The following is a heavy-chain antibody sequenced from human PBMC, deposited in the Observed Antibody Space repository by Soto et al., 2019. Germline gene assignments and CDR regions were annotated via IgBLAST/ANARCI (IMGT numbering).Heavy chain of an antibody. J-gene: IGHJ6*02. D-gene: IGHD3-16*01. V-gene: IGHV2-5*01. CDR1: GFSLTTRGLG. CDR3: GHRRESYDYSGLDV. Sequence: QITLKESGPTLVKPTQPLTLTCTFSGFSLTTRGLGVSWIRQPPGKALEWLAVIYWNDDRRYNPSLTSRLTVTKDTSKNQVVLTMTNMDLVDTATYYCGHRRESYDYSGLDVWGQGTTVIVSS. CDR2: IYWNDDR.